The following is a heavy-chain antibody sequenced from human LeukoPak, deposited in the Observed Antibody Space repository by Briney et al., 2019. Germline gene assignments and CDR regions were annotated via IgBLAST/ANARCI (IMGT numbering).Heavy chain of an antibody. J-gene: IGHJ3*02. V-gene: IGHV1-2*02. CDR2: INPNGGGT. D-gene: IGHD2-21*02. Sequence: ASVKVSCKASGYTFTGYYMHWVRQAPGQGLEWMGWINPNGGGTNYAQKFQGRVTMTTDTSISTAYMDLRGLRSDDTAVYYCARGTGVVTDAFNIWGQGTMVTVS. CDR1: GYTFTGYY. CDR3: ARGTGVVTDAFNI.